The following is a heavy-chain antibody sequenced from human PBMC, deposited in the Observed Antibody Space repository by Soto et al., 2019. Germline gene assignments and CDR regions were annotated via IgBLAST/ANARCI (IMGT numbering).Heavy chain of an antibody. CDR3: VRQETGHKSKWFDP. CDR2: IYPADSQT. J-gene: IGHJ5*02. CDR1: GFTFTNYW. Sequence: PGESLKISCEVSGFTFTNYWIAWVRQMPGKGLEWMGGIYPADSQTRYSPTFQGQVAISADKSVNTAYLQWRSLKASDTAIYFCVRQETGHKSKWFDPWGQATLVTVS. V-gene: IGHV5-51*01. D-gene: IGHD3-9*01.